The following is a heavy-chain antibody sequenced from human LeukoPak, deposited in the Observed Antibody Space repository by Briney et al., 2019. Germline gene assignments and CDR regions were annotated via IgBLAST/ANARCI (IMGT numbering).Heavy chain of an antibody. J-gene: IGHJ4*02. CDR3: ARDGSYSSSWYFDY. CDR1: GFIFSSYW. Sequence: GGSLRLSCAASGFIFSSYWMSWVRQAPGKGLEWVANIKEDGSEKNYVDSVKGRFTISRDNAKNSLYLQMNSLRAEDTAVYYCARDGSYSSSWYFDYWGQGTLVTVSS. V-gene: IGHV3-7*01. D-gene: IGHD6-13*01. CDR2: IKEDGSEK.